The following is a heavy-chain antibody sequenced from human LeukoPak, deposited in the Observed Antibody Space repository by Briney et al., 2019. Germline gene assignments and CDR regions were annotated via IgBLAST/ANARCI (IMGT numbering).Heavy chain of an antibody. CDR2: IYYSGST. D-gene: IGHD3-10*01. J-gene: IGHJ5*02. CDR1: GGSISSGDYY. V-gene: IGHV4-30-4*01. CDR3: ARGAAYGSGSYSNWFDP. Sequence: SETLSLTCTVSGGSISSGDYYWSWIRQPPGKGLEWNGFIYYSGSTYYNPSLKSRATISVDTSKNQFSLKLSSVTAADTAAYYCARGAAYGSGSYSNWFDPWGQGTLVTVSS.